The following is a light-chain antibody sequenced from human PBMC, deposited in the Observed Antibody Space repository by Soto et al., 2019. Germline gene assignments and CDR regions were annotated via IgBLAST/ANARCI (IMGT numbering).Light chain of an antibody. V-gene: IGKV1-39*01. J-gene: IGKJ1*01. CDR1: QRISKY. Sequence: DIQMTQSPSSLSASVGDKVTMTCRASQRISKYLSWFQQKPGKAPKLLIYATSSLQSGVPSRFSGSGSGTDFTLTISSLQPEDFATYYCQQSDSTPPWTFGQGTKVEIK. CDR2: ATS. CDR3: QQSDSTPPWT.